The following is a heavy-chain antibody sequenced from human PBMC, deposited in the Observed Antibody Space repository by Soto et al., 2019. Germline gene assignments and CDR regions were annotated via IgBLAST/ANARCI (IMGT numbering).Heavy chain of an antibody. CDR1: GFPFNTYS. J-gene: IGHJ3*02. CDR3: ARGGYIAAAAIDAFDI. D-gene: IGHD6-13*01. Sequence: PGGSLRLSCAASGFPFNTYSMSWVRQAPGKGPEWVSAISSGGGATFYTDSVKGRFTISRDNAKNSLYLQMNSLRAEDTALYHCARGGYIAAAAIDAFDIWGQGTMVTVSS. CDR2: ISSGGGAT. V-gene: IGHV3-23*01.